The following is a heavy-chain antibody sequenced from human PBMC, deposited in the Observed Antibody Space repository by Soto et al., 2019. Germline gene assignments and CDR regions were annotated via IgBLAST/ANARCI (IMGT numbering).Heavy chain of an antibody. CDR2: ISYDGSNK. Sequence: QPGGSLRLSCAASGFTFSSYGMHWVRQAPGKGLEWVAVISYDGSNKYYADSVKGRFTISRDNSKNTLYLQMNSLRAEDTAVYYCAKDLRGYYYDSSGYYLFDYWGQGTLVTVSS. CDR3: AKDLRGYYYDSSGYYLFDY. D-gene: IGHD3-22*01. J-gene: IGHJ4*02. CDR1: GFTFSSYG. V-gene: IGHV3-30*18.